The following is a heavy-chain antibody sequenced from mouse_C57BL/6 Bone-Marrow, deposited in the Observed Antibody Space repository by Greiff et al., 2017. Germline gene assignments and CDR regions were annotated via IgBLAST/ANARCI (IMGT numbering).Heavy chain of an antibody. J-gene: IGHJ3*01. CDR3: ARKLLRPAY. CDR2: IYPGDGDT. CDR1: GYAFSSSW. Sequence: VQLQQSGPELVKPGASVKISCKASGYAFSSSWMNWVKQRPGQGLEWIGRIYPGDGDTNYNGKFKGKATLTADKASSTAYMQLSSLTSEDSAVYFCARKLLRPAYWGQGSLVTGSA. D-gene: IGHD1-1*01. V-gene: IGHV1-82*01.